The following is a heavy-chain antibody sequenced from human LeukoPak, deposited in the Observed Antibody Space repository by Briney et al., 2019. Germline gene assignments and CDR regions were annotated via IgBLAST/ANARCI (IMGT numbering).Heavy chain of an antibody. CDR2: INQDGRGI. CDR3: ARDSYRSLDY. CDR1: GFTFSDVW. V-gene: IGHV3-7*01. D-gene: IGHD4-11*01. Sequence: GGSLKLSCAASGFTFSDVWMSWVRQAPGKGLEWVANINQDGRGIYYVDSVKGRFSISRDNTNNLLYLQMHSLRAEDTAMYFCARDSYRSLDYWGQGTLVTVSS. J-gene: IGHJ4*02.